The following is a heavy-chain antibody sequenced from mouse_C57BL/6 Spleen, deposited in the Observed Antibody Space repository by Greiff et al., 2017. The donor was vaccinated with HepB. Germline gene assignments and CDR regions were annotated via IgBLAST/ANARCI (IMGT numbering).Heavy chain of an antibody. Sequence: QVHVKQSGTELVKPGASVKLSCKASGYTFTSYWMHWVKQRPGQGLEWIGNINPSNGGTNYNEKFKSKATLTVDKSSSTAYMQLSSLTSEDSAVYYCARGNDGRVHFDYWGQGTTLTVSS. CDR1: GYTFTSYW. V-gene: IGHV1-53*01. J-gene: IGHJ2*01. CDR3: ARGNDGRVHFDY. CDR2: INPSNGGT. D-gene: IGHD2-3*01.